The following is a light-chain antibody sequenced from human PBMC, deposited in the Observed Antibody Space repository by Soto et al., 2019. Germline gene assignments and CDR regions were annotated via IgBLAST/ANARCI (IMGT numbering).Light chain of an antibody. CDR1: SSDVGGYEY. Sequence: QSALTQPPPASGSPGQSVTISCTGASSDVGGYEYVSWFQQHPGKAPKLIIYEVRNRPSGVTDRFSGSKSVNTACLTVSGLQAEDEADYYCSSYAGSNRLLFGGGTKVTVL. CDR2: EVR. V-gene: IGLV2-8*01. CDR3: SSYAGSNRLL. J-gene: IGLJ3*02.